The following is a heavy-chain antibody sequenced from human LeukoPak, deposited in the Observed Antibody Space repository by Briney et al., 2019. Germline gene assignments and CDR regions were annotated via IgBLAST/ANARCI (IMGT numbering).Heavy chain of an antibody. D-gene: IGHD5-18*01. V-gene: IGHV4-61*01. CDR1: GGPVSSGSYY. J-gene: IGHJ4*02. Sequence: PSETLSLTCTVSGGPVSSGSYYWSWIRQPPGKGLEWIGYIYYSGSTNYNPSLKSRVTISVDTSKNQFSLKLSSVTAADTAVYYCARDREYSYGSVVDYWGQGTLVTVSS. CDR3: ARDREYSYGSVVDY. CDR2: IYYSGST.